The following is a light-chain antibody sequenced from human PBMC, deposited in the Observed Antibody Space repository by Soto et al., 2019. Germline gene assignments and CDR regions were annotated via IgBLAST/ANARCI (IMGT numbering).Light chain of an antibody. CDR1: SNDVGGYDH. CDR3: SLYTGSSTRL. CDR2: EVN. Sequence: QSALTQPASVSGSPGQSITISCTGTSNDVGGYDHVSWYQQHPGKAPKVMIYEVNNRPSGVSNRFSGSKSGNTASLTISRLQSEDEADYYCSLYTGSSTRLFGGGTKLTVL. J-gene: IGLJ2*01. V-gene: IGLV2-14*01.